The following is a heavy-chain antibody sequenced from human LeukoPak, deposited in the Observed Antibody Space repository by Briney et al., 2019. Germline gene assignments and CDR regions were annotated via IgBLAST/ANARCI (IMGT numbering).Heavy chain of an antibody. D-gene: IGHD3-3*01. CDR1: GYIFAGYY. V-gene: IGHV1-2*02. CDR2: INPNSGGT. CDR3: ARAYADDFWSGYYSYFDY. J-gene: IGHJ4*02. Sequence: ASVKVSCKASGYIFAGYYIYWVRQAPGQGLEWMGWINPNSGGTNYAQKFQGRVTMTRDTSISTAYMELSRLRSDDTAVYYCARAYADDFWSGYYSYFDYWGQGTLVTVSS.